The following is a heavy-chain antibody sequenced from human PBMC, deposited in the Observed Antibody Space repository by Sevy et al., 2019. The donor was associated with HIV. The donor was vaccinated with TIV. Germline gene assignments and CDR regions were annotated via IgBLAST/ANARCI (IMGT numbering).Heavy chain of an antibody. CDR2: IYAGGST. CDR1: GLSVSRNY. Sequence: GGSLRLSCAASGLSVSRNYLSWVRQAPGKGLEWVSVIYAGGSTYYADSVKGRFTVSRDKAKNTLYYQMNSLRAEDTGVFYWAGPLGIGAFDIWGQGKMVTVSS. V-gene: IGHV3-53*01. CDR3: AGPLGIGAFDI. J-gene: IGHJ3*02. D-gene: IGHD7-27*01.